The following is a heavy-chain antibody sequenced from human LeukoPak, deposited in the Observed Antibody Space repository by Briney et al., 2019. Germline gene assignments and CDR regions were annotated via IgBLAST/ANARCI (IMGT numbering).Heavy chain of an antibody. J-gene: IGHJ4*02. CDR1: GFTFSSYA. CDR3: AKCGRGQQLALLIPVFDY. Sequence: GGSLRLSCAASGFTFSSYAMSWVRQAPGKGLEWVSAISGSGGSTYDADSVKGRFTISRDNSKNTLYLQMNSLRAEDTAVYYCAKCGRGQQLALLIPVFDYWGQGTLVTVSS. CDR2: ISGSGGST. D-gene: IGHD6-13*01. V-gene: IGHV3-23*01.